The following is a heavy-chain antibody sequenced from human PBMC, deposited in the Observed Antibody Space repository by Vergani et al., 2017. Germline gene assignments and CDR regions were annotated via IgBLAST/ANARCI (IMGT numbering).Heavy chain of an antibody. J-gene: IGHJ6*03. V-gene: IGHV3-30*18. CDR2: ISYDGSNK. CDR1: GFTFSSYG. Sequence: QVQLVESGGGVVQPGRSLRLSCAASGFTFSSYGMHWVRQAPGKGLEWVAVISYDGSNKYYADSVKGRFTISRDNSKNTPYLQMNSLRAEDTAVYYCAKAERIVVVPAAVSYYYYMDVWGKGTTVTVSS. CDR3: AKAERIVVVPAAVSYYYYMDV. D-gene: IGHD2-2*01.